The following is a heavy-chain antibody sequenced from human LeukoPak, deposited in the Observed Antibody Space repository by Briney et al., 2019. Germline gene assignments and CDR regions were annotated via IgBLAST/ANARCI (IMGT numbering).Heavy chain of an antibody. CDR3: GRRSGSGWTVDY. Sequence: GESLKISCEGSGYSFTSYRIAWVRQMPGKGLEWMGTIYPGDSDTTYNPSFQGQVTISADKSISTAYLQWSSLKASDTAMYYCGRRSGSGWTVDYWGQGTLVTVSS. CDR1: GYSFTSYR. D-gene: IGHD6-19*01. J-gene: IGHJ4*02. V-gene: IGHV5-51*01. CDR2: IYPGDSDT.